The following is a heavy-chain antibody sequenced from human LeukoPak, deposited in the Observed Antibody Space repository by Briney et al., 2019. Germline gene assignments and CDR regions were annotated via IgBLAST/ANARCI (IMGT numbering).Heavy chain of an antibody. V-gene: IGHV3-48*03. CDR1: GFTFSSYE. D-gene: IGHD3-9*01. CDR3: ARGPSYYDILTAFPVGPLGMPI. Sequence: PGGSLRLSCAASGFTFSSYEMNWVRQAPGKGLEWVSYISSSGSTTYYADSVKGRFTISRDNAKNSLYLPMNSLRAEDTAVYYCARGPSYYDILTAFPVGPLGMPIWGQGTMVTVSS. J-gene: IGHJ3*02. CDR2: ISSSGSTT.